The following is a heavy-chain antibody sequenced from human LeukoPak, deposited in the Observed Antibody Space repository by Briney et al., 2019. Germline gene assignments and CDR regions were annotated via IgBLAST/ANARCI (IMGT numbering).Heavy chain of an antibody. CDR3: AKDAIAAAGTSNYYYMDV. Sequence: GSLRLSCAASGFTFSSYYINWVRQAPGKGLEWVSSISSSNTYIYYADSVKGRFTISRDNAKNSLYLQMNSLRAEDTALYYCAKDAIAAAGTSNYYYMDVWGKGTTVTVSS. CDR2: ISSSNTYI. D-gene: IGHD6-13*01. CDR1: GFTFSSYY. V-gene: IGHV3-21*04. J-gene: IGHJ6*03.